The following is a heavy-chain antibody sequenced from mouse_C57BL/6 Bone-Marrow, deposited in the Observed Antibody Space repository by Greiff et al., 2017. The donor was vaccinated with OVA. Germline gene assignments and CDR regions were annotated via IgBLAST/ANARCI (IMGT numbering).Heavy chain of an antibody. CDR2: IDPENGDT. D-gene: IGHD2-5*01. V-gene: IGHV14-4*01. Sequence: EVQLQQSGAELVRPGASVKLSCTASGFNIKDDYMHWVKQRPEQGLEWIGWIDPENGDTEYASKFQGKATITADTSSNTAYLQLSSLTSEDTAVYYCTTVWYSNYDYWGQGTTLTVSS. J-gene: IGHJ2*01. CDR3: TTVWYSNYDY. CDR1: GFNIKDDY.